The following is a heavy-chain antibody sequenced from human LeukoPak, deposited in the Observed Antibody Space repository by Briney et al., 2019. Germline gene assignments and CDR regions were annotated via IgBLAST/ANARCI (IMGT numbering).Heavy chain of an antibody. V-gene: IGHV4-59*01. Sequence: SETLFLTCTVSGGSISSYYWSWIRQPPGKGLEWIGYIHYSGSTNYNPSLKSRVTISVDTSKNQFSLKVRSVTAADTAVYYCARDLSRGPFDIWGQGTMVTVSS. D-gene: IGHD3-16*01. CDR2: IHYSGST. J-gene: IGHJ3*02. CDR3: ARDLSRGPFDI. CDR1: GGSISSYY.